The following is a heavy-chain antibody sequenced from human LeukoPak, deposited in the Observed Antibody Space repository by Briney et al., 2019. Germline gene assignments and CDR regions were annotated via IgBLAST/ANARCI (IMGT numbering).Heavy chain of an antibody. J-gene: IGHJ3*02. CDR2: IIPIFGTA. CDR1: GGTFSTYA. CDR3: AREGLSNDYTDPFDI. Sequence: ASVKVSCKASGGTFSTYAISWVRQAPGQGLEWMGGIIPIFGTANYAQKFQGRVTITADESTSTAYMELSSLRSEDTAVYYCAREGLSNDYTDPFDIWGQGTMVTVSS. D-gene: IGHD4-11*01. V-gene: IGHV1-69*13.